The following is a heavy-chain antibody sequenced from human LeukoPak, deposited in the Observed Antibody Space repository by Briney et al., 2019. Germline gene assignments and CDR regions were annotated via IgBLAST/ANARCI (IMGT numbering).Heavy chain of an antibody. J-gene: IGHJ4*02. V-gene: IGHV3-21*01. CDR3: ARGGRSTYFDWSPDY. D-gene: IGHD3-9*01. CDR1: GFTFSSYS. Sequence: GGSLRLSCAASGFTFSSYSMNWVRQAPGKGLEWVSCISSSSSYIYYADSVKGRFTISRDNARNSLYLQMNSLRAEDTAVYYCARGGRSTYFDWSPDYWGQGTLVTVSS. CDR2: ISSSSSYI.